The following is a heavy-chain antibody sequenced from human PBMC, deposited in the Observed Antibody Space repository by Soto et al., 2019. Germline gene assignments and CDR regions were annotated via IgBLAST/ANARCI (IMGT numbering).Heavy chain of an antibody. D-gene: IGHD3-22*01. Sequence: PGGSLRLSCAASGFTFDDYAMHWVRQAPGKGLEWVSGISWNSGSIGYADSVKGRFTISRDNAKNSLYLQMNSLRAEDTALFYCAKAKYYDSSGYYEWPFDYWGQGTLVTVSS. CDR3: AKAKYYDSSGYYEWPFDY. CDR2: ISWNSGSI. V-gene: IGHV3-9*01. CDR1: GFTFDDYA. J-gene: IGHJ4*02.